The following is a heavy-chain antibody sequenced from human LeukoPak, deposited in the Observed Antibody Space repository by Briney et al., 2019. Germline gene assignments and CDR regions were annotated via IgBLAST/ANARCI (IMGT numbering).Heavy chain of an antibody. D-gene: IGHD1-1*01. V-gene: IGHV3-48*03. CDR3: AVQHVAFDY. Sequence: PGGSLRLSCAASGFTFSSYEMNWVRQAPGKGLEWVSYISSSGSTIYYADSVKGRFIISRDNAKNSLYLQMNSLRAEDTAVYYCAVQHVAFDYWGQGTLVTVSS. J-gene: IGHJ4*02. CDR1: GFTFSSYE. CDR2: ISSSGSTI.